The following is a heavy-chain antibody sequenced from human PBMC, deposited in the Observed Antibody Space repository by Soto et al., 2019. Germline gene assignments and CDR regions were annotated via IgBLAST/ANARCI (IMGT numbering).Heavy chain of an antibody. J-gene: IGHJ3*02. CDR2: IYYSGST. CDR1: GGSFSSSY. Sequence: SETLSLTCTVSGGSFSSSYWSWIRQPPGKGLEWIGYIYYSGSTNYNPSLKSRVTISVDTSKNQFSLKLSSVTAADTAVYYCARSHDYLDAFDIWGQGTMVTVSS. D-gene: IGHD4-17*01. V-gene: IGHV4-59*01. CDR3: ARSHDYLDAFDI.